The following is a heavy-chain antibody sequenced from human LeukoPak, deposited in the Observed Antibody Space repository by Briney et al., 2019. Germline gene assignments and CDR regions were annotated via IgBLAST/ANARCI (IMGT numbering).Heavy chain of an antibody. CDR3: ARAPEMATIRGDFDY. CDR1: GFSFSTYS. J-gene: IGHJ4*02. Sequence: GSLRLSCAASGFSFSTYSMNWVRQAPGKGLEWVSYISSSSSTIYYADSVKGRFTISRDNAKNSLYLQMNSLRAEDTAVYYCARAPEMATIRGDFDYWGQGTLVTVSS. V-gene: IGHV3-48*01. CDR2: ISSSSSTI. D-gene: IGHD5-24*01.